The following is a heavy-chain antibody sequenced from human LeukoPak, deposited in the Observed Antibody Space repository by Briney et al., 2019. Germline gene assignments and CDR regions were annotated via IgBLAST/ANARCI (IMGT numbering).Heavy chain of an antibody. CDR3: ARGVYGGYDWFDP. CDR1: DGSINSYY. J-gene: IGHJ5*02. V-gene: IGHV4-59*01. Sequence: SETLSLTCSVSDGSINSYYWNWIRRPPGKGLEWIGYIYDTGSTNYNPSLKSRVTISLDTSKNQFSLKLSSVTAADTAIYYCARGVYGGYDWFDPWGQGTLVTVSS. CDR2: IYDTGST. D-gene: IGHD5-12*01.